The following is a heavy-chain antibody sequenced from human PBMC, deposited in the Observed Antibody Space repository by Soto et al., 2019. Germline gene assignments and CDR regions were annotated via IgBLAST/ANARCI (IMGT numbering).Heavy chain of an antibody. J-gene: IGHJ2*01. Sequence: EVQLVESGGGLVQPGRSLRLSCAASGFTFDDYAMHWVRQAPGKGLEWVSGISWNSGSIGYADSVKGRFTISRANAKNSLYMQMNSLRAEETALYYCAKDTGIAVDGTDWYFDLCGRCTRVTVSS. CDR1: GFTFDDYA. CDR3: AKDTGIAVDGTDWYFDL. V-gene: IGHV3-9*01. D-gene: IGHD6-19*01. CDR2: ISWNSGSI.